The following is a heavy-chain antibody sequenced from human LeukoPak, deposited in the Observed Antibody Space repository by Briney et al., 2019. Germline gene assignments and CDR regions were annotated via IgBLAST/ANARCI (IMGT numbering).Heavy chain of an antibody. D-gene: IGHD4-11*01. CDR1: GFTFSSYS. J-gene: IGHJ6*03. V-gene: IGHV3-21*01. CDR3: ARSFSVTTRYYYMDV. Sequence: GGSLRLSCAASGFTFSSYSMNWVRHAPGKGLEWVSSISSSSSYIYYADSVKGRFTISRDNAKNSLYLQMNSLRAEDTAVYYCARSFSVTTRYYYMDVWGKGTTVTVSS. CDR2: ISSSSSYI.